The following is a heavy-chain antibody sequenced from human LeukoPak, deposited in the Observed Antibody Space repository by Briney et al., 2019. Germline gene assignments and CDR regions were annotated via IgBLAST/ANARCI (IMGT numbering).Heavy chain of an antibody. CDR2: IYTSGST. J-gene: IGHJ4*02. CDR1: GGSISSYY. Sequence: SETLSLTCTVSGGSISSYYWSWIRQPAGKGLEWIGRIYTSGSTNYNPSLKSRVTMSVDTSKNQFSLKLSSVTAADTAVYYCARWLDSSGYYLFDYWGQGTLVTVSS. V-gene: IGHV4-4*07. CDR3: ARWLDSSGYYLFDY. D-gene: IGHD3-22*01.